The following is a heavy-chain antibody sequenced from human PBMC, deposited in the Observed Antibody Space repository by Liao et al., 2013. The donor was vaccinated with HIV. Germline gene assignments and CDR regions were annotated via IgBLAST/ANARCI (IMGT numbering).Heavy chain of an antibody. Sequence: QVQLQESGPALVKPSQTLSLTCTVSGGSISSSSYYWGWIRQPPGKGLEWIGNIYYSGSTYYNPSLKSRVTISIDTSRNQFSLRLTSVTAADTAVYYCARVMKTCSGFDCHHGGINYWGEGTLVTVSS. J-gene: IGHJ4*02. V-gene: IGHV4-39*07. D-gene: IGHD2-15*01. CDR3: ARVMKTCSGFDCHHGGINY. CDR1: GGSISSSSYY. CDR2: IYYSGST.